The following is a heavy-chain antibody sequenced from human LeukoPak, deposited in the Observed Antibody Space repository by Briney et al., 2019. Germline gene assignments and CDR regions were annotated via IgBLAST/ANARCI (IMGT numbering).Heavy chain of an antibody. D-gene: IGHD1/OR15-1a*01. V-gene: IGHV4-59*01. CDR2: IYYSGGT. CDR3: ARNKPLDPFDI. CDR1: GGSISSYY. J-gene: IGHJ3*02. Sequence: SETLSLTCTVSGGSISSYYWSWIRQPQGKGLEWIGYIYYSGGTYYNPSLKSRVTISVDTSKNQFSLKLNSVTAADTAVYYCARNKPLDPFDIWGQGTMVTVSS.